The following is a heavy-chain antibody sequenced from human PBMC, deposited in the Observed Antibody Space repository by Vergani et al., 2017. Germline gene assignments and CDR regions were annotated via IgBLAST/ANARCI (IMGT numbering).Heavy chain of an antibody. J-gene: IGHJ4*02. V-gene: IGHV4-31*03. D-gene: IGHD5-12*01. CDR1: GGSISSGGYY. CDR3: ARGRRFPTSRYSGNYFDY. Sequence: QVQLQESGPGLVKPSQTLSLTCTVSGGSISSGGYYWSWIRQHPGKGLEWIGYIYYSGSTYYNPSLKSRVTISVDTSKNQFSLKLSSVTAADMAVYYCARGRRFPTSRYSGNYFDYWGQGTLVTVSS. CDR2: IYYSGST.